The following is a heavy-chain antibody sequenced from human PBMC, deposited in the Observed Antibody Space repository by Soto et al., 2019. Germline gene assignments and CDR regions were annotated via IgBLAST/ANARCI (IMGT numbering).Heavy chain of an antibody. D-gene: IGHD4-4*01. CDR1: GFTFSNYA. J-gene: IGHJ4*02. CDR2: ISGSGVYT. CDR3: AKGPSSTVTTVLYYIDY. V-gene: IGHV3-23*01. Sequence: EVQLLESGGGLVQPGGSLRLSCAASGFTFSNYAMSWVRQAPGRGLEWVSAISGSGVYTHYADSVKGRFTISRDNSKNTMYRQMKGLGAEDTALYYCAKGPSSTVTTVLYYIDYWGQGTLVTVSS.